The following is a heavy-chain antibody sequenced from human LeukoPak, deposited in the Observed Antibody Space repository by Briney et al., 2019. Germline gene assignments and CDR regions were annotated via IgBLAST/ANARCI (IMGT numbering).Heavy chain of an antibody. Sequence: PPETLSLTCTISGDSISSSSYYWGWIRQPPGKGLEWIGDIYYRGSTYYSPSLKSRVSISIDTSNNQFSLTLNSVTAADTALYFCARRRYYDSTGYLDWGQGTLVTVSS. J-gene: IGHJ1*01. CDR2: IYYRGST. V-gene: IGHV4-39*01. D-gene: IGHD3-22*01. CDR1: GDSISSSSYY. CDR3: ARRRYYDSTGYLD.